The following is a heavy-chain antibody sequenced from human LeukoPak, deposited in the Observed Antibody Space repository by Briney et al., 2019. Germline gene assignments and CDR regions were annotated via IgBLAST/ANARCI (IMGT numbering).Heavy chain of an antibody. V-gene: IGHV3-48*03. J-gene: IGHJ6*04. CDR3: ARDFGVNYYYYYGMDV. CDR2: ISSSGSTI. D-gene: IGHD3-16*01. CDR1: GFTFSSYE. Sequence: GGSLRLSCAASGFTFSSYEVNWVRQAPGKGLEWVSYISSSGSTIYYADSVKGRFTISRDNAKNSLYLQMNSLRAEDTAVYYCARDFGVNYYYYYGMDVWGKGTTVTVSS.